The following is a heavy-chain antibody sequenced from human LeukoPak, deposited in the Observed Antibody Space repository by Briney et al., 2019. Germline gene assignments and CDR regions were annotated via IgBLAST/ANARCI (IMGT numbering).Heavy chain of an antibody. Sequence: SETLSLTCTVSGGSFSTYYWSWIRQPPGKGLEWIGYIYYSGSTDYNPSLKSRVTMSLDTSKNQFCLNLRSVTAADTAVYYCTRAVITFGAAVAKGFDSWGQGTLFSVSS. D-gene: IGHD3-16*01. CDR2: IYYSGST. J-gene: IGHJ4*02. CDR1: GGSFSTYY. CDR3: TRAVITFGAAVAKGFDS. V-gene: IGHV4-59*01.